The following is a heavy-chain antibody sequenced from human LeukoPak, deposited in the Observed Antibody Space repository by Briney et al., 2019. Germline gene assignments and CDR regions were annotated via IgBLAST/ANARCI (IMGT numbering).Heavy chain of an antibody. J-gene: IGHJ4*02. V-gene: IGHV3-7*05. CDR3: VRASNPWLQLS. D-gene: IGHD5-24*01. CDR1: VFTFSNYW. CDR2: IQQDGGQK. Sequence: GGSLRLSCAASVFTFSNYWMIWVRQAPGKGLEWVANIQQDGGQKRYADSVRGRFTVSRDNAQTSLYLHMNSLRAEDTAVYYCVRASNPWLQLSWGQGTLVTVSS.